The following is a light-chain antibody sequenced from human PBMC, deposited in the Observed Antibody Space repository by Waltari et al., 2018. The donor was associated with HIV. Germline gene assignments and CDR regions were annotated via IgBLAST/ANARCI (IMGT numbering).Light chain of an antibody. CDR2: DVN. J-gene: IGLJ1*01. Sequence: QSALTQPPSVSGSPGQSITFPCTGPPSAFGPYNYSPWYQQHPGKAPKFIIYDVNKRPSGVSNRFSGSKSGNTASLTISGLQAEDEADYYCSSYTSSHTQVFGSGTKVTVL. V-gene: IGLV2-14*03. CDR3: SSYTSSHTQV. CDR1: PSAFGPYNY.